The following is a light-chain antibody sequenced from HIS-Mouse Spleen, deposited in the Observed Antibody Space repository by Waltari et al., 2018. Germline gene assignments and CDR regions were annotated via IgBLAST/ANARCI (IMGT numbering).Light chain of an antibody. CDR3: SSYTSSSFNVV. Sequence: QSALTQPASVSGSPGQSITISCTGTSSDVGGYNYVSWYQQHPGKAPKRMIYDVSNRPSGVSNSLSGSKSGNTASLTISGLQAEDEADYYCSSYTSSSFNVVFGGGTKLTVL. J-gene: IGLJ2*01. CDR1: SSDVGGYNY. CDR2: DVS. V-gene: IGLV2-14*03.